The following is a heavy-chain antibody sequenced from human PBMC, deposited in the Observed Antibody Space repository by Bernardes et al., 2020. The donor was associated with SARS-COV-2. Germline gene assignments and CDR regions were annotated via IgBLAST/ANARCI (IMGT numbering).Heavy chain of an antibody. CDR2: INHSRST. D-gene: IGHD6-6*01. V-gene: IGHV4-34*01. Sequence: SETLSLTCAGSGGSFSGYYGSWIRQPPGKGLEWFGEINHSRSTKYNPSLKSRVTISVDTYKNQFSLKLSSVTAADTAVYYCAGGGRRGAIAARLNWFDPWGQGTLVTVS. J-gene: IGHJ5*02. CDR1: GGSFSGYY. CDR3: AGGGRRGAIAARLNWFDP.